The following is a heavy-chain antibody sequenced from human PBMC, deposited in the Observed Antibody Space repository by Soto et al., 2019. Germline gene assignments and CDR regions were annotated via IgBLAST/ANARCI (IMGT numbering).Heavy chain of an antibody. V-gene: IGHV3-30-3*01. Sequence: QVHLVESGGGVVQPGRSLRLSCAASGFTFRSYAMHWVRQAPGKGLECVAVISYDGSNKFYRDYVKGRFTISRDNSKNTLYLQINSLRYEDTAVYYCARGDREDIAVVIGVRPGEYGVDVWGQGTTVTVSS. CDR2: ISYDGSNK. CDR1: GFTFRSYA. CDR3: ARGDREDIAVVIGVRPGEYGVDV. J-gene: IGHJ6*02. D-gene: IGHD2-15*01.